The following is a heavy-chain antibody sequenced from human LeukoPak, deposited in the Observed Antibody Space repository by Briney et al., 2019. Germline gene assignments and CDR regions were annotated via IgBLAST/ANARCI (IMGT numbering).Heavy chain of an antibody. CDR1: GYTFTGYY. J-gene: IGHJ4*02. V-gene: IGHV1-2*02. Sequence: GASVKVSCKASGYTFTGYYMHWVRQAPGQGLEWMGWINPSSGGTNYAQKFQGRVTMTRDTSISTAYMELSSLTSDDTAVYYCARGRFSGYGADWGQGTLVTVSS. D-gene: IGHD5-12*01. CDR2: INPSSGGT. CDR3: ARGRFSGYGAD.